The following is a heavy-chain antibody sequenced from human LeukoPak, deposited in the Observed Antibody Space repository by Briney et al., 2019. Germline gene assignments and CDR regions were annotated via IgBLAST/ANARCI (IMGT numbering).Heavy chain of an antibody. V-gene: IGHV3-74*01. D-gene: IGHD3-10*01. CDR1: GFTFSRHW. J-gene: IGHJ4*02. CDR2: ISGDGSST. CDR3: VRTPYGPEY. Sequence: GGSLRLSCAASGFTFSRHWMHWVRQAPGKGLAWVSRISGDGSSTSYADSVKGRFTIYRDNAKNTMCLQINSLTVEDTAVYYCVRTPYGPEYWGQGTLVTVSS.